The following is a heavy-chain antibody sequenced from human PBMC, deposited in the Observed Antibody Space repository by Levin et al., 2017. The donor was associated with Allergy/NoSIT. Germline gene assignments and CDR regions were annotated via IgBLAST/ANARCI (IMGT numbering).Heavy chain of an antibody. Sequence: ASVKVSCKASGYTFTGYYMHWVRQAPGQGLEWMGWINPNSGGTNYAQKFQGRFTMTRDTSISTAYMELSRLRSDDTAVYYCARGGYSYGYNGWGVFDYWGQGTLVTVSS. J-gene: IGHJ4*02. D-gene: IGHD5-18*01. CDR3: ARGGYSYGYNGWGVFDY. V-gene: IGHV1-2*02. CDR1: GYTFTGYY. CDR2: INPNSGGT.